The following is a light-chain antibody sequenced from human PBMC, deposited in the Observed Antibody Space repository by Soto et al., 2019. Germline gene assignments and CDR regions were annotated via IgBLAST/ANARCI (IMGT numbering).Light chain of an antibody. J-gene: IGKJ1*01. Sequence: IQMTQSPSTLSASVVDRVTITFRASQGIRNDLGWYQQKPGKAPKLLIYAASSLQSGVPSRFSGSGSGTDFTLTINSLQPEDFATYYCLQDYNYPTWTFGQGTKVDIK. CDR3: LQDYNYPTWT. CDR2: AAS. V-gene: IGKV1-6*01. CDR1: QGIRND.